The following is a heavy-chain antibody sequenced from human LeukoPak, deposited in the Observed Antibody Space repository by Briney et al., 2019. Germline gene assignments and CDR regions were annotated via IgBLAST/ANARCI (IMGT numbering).Heavy chain of an antibody. CDR2: ISYNGSNK. V-gene: IGHV3-30*18. Sequence: PGGSLRLSCAASGFTFSSYGMHWVRQAPGKGLEWVTVISYNGSNKYYADSVKGRFTISRDNSKNTVYLQMNSLRAEDTAVYYCAKESGYDFEYWGQGTLVTVSS. D-gene: IGHD5-12*01. J-gene: IGHJ4*02. CDR3: AKESGYDFEY. CDR1: GFTFSSYG.